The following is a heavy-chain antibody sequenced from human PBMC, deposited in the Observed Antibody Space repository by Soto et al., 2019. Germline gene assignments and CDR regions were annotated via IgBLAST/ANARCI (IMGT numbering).Heavy chain of an antibody. Sequence: GGSLRLSCAASGFTFSRNWMSWVRQAPGKGLEWVANIKPGGSDKYYVDSVKGRFTISRDNAKNSLYLQMNSLRVEDTAVYYCARDSYSVFDSWGQGTLVTVSS. V-gene: IGHV3-7*01. CDR3: ARDSYSVFDS. CDR2: IKPGGSDK. CDR1: GFTFSRNW. J-gene: IGHJ4*02. D-gene: IGHD2-21*01.